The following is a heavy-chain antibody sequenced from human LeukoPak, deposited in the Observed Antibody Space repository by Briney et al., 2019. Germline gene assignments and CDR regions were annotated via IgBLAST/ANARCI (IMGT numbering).Heavy chain of an antibody. CDR2: ISSSSSYI. CDR1: GFTFSSYS. Sequence: GGSLRLFCAASGFTFSSYSMNWVRQAPGKGLEWVSSISSSSSYIYYADSVKGRFTISRDNAKNSLYLQMNSLRAEDTAVYYCARARSGSYNWFDPWGQGTLVTVSS. J-gene: IGHJ5*02. CDR3: ARARSGSYNWFDP. D-gene: IGHD1-26*01. V-gene: IGHV3-21*01.